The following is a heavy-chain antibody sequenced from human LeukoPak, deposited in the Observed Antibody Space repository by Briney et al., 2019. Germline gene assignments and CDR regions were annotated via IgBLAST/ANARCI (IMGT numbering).Heavy chain of an antibody. D-gene: IGHD4-17*01. CDR2: IIPIFGIA. Sequence: ASVKVSCKASGYTFTSYDINWVRQATGQGLEWMGRIIPIFGIANYAQKFQGRVTITADKSTSTAYMELSSLRSEDTAVYYCARAAYDYGDPILHFDYWGQGTLVTVSS. V-gene: IGHV1-69*04. J-gene: IGHJ4*02. CDR1: GYTFTSYD. CDR3: ARAAYDYGDPILHFDY.